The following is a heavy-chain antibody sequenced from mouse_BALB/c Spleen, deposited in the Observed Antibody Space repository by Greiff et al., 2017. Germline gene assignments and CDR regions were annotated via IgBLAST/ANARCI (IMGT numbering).Heavy chain of an antibody. V-gene: IGHV1-61*01. D-gene: IGHD2-4*01. CDR1: GYTFTSYW. Sequence: QVQLQQSGPELVKPGASVKIPCKASGYTFTSYWMNWVKQRPGQGLEWIGMIDPSDSETHYNQMFKDKATLTVDKSSSTAYMQLSSLTSEDSAVYYCASNYDYDFFAYWGQGTLVTVSA. J-gene: IGHJ3*01. CDR3: ASNYDYDFFAY. CDR2: IDPSDSET.